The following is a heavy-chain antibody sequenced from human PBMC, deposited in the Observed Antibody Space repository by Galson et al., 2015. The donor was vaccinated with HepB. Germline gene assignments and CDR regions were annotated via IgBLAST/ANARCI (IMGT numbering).Heavy chain of an antibody. V-gene: IGHV1-18*04. J-gene: IGHJ4*02. CDR3: ARESPYDSSGTVPDY. D-gene: IGHD3-22*01. Sequence: SVKVSCKASGHTFTSYGISWVRQAPGQGLEWMGWISAYNGNTNYAQKLQGRVTMTTETSTSTAYMELRSLRSDDTAVYYCARESPYDSSGTVPDYWGQGTLVTVSS. CDR1: GHTFTSYG. CDR2: ISAYNGNT.